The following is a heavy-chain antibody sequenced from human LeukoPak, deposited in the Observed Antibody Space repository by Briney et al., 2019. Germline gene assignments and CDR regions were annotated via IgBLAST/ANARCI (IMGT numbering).Heavy chain of an antibody. CDR1: GFTFSNYD. J-gene: IGHJ4*02. CDR2: ISGSGSFT. V-gene: IGHV3-23*01. Sequence: GGSLRLSCAASGFTFSNYDMNWVRQAPGKGLEWVSGISGSGSFTYYADSVKGRFTISRDNSQNTLYLQMNSLRAEDTAVYYCARDPYDSSAYYGGFFDYWGQGTLVTVSS. CDR3: ARDPYDSSAYYGGFFDY. D-gene: IGHD3-22*01.